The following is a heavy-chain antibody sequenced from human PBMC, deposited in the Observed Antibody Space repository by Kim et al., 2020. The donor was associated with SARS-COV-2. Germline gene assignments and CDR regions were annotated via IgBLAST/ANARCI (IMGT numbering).Heavy chain of an antibody. CDR2: ISSSSSYI. CDR1: GFTFSSYS. J-gene: IGHJ3*02. V-gene: IGHV3-21*01. CDR3: ARDQNSGYDYDAFDI. D-gene: IGHD5-12*01. Sequence: GGSLRLSCAASGFTFSSYSMNWVRQAPGKGLEWVSSISSSSSYIYYADSVKGRFTISRDNAKNSLYLQMNSLRAEDTAVYYCARDQNSGYDYDAFDIWGQGTMVTVSS.